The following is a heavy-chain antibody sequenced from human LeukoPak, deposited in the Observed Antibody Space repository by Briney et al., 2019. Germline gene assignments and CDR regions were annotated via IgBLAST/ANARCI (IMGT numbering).Heavy chain of an antibody. D-gene: IGHD3-9*01. Sequence: ASVKVSCKASGYTFTGYYMHWVRQAPGQGPEWMGWINPNSGGTNYAQKFQGRVTVTRDASISTAYMELSRLRSDDTAVYYCARAGCLGYDILTGYYRELDYWGQGVLVTVSS. CDR3: ARAGCLGYDILTGYYRELDY. J-gene: IGHJ4*02. CDR1: GYTFTGYY. V-gene: IGHV1-2*02. CDR2: INPNSGGT.